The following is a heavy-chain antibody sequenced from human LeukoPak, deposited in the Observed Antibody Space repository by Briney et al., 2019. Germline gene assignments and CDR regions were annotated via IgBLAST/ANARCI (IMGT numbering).Heavy chain of an antibody. D-gene: IGHD5-12*01. CDR2: IYYSGST. J-gene: IGHJ5*02. CDR1: GGSISSGDYY. Sequence: SETLSLTCTVSGGSISSGDYYWSWIRQPPGKGLEWIGYIYYSGSTYYNPSLKSRVTISVDTSKNQFSLKLSSVTAADTAVYYCARGGPATYRFDPWGQGTLVTVSS. CDR3: ARGGPATYRFDP. V-gene: IGHV4-30-4*02.